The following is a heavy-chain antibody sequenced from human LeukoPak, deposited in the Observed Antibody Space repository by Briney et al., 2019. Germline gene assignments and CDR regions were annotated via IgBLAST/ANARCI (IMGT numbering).Heavy chain of an antibody. J-gene: IGHJ4*02. CDR3: ARDQYDTWSRRGNFDS. D-gene: IGHD3-3*01. CDR1: GFTFSKYW. V-gene: IGHV3-7*03. CDR2: IKLDGSEK. Sequence: GGSLRLSCVASGFTFSKYWMTWVRQAPGKGLEWVANIKLDGSEKNYVDSVKGRFTISRDNTKNSLYLQMNSLRAEDTAVFYCARDQYDTWSRRGNFDSWGQGTLVIVSS.